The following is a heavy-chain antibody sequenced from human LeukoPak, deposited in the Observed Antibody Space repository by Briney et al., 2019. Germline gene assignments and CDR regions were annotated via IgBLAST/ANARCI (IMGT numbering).Heavy chain of an antibody. D-gene: IGHD2-8*01. Sequence: ASVKVSCKASGYTFTAYYMHWVRQAPGQGLEWMGWINPHSGGTNYAQNFQGRVTMTRDTSISTAYMELSRLRSDDTAVYYCARDNDFDYWGQGTLVTVSS. CDR1: GYTFTAYY. CDR2: INPHSGGT. CDR3: ARDNDFDY. V-gene: IGHV1-2*02. J-gene: IGHJ4*02.